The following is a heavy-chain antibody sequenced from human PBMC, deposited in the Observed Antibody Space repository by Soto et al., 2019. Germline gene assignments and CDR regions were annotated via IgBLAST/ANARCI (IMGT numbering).Heavy chain of an antibody. J-gene: IGHJ4*02. CDR1: GGSISSGGYS. CDR2: IYHSGST. Sequence: QLQLQESGSGLVKPSQTLSLTCAVSGGSISSGGYSWSWIRQPPGKGLEWIGYIYHSGSTYYNPSLKSRVTXXVXRXXNQVSLKLSSVTAADTAVYYCASAYCGGDCYSFDYWGQGTLVTVSS. V-gene: IGHV4-30-2*01. CDR3: ASAYCGGDCYSFDY. D-gene: IGHD2-21*02.